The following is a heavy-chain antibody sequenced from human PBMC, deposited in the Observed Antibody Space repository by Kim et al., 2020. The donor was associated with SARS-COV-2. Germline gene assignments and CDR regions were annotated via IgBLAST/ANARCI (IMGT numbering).Heavy chain of an antibody. V-gene: IGHV4-39*01. CDR3: ARHARRWLQLQPTNFDY. J-gene: IGHJ4*02. CDR1: GGSISSSSYY. CDR2: IYYSGST. Sequence: SETLSLTCTVSGGSISSSSYYWGWIRQPPGKGLECIGSIYYSGSTYYNPSLKSRVTISVDTSKNQFSLKLSSVTAADTAVYYCARHARRWLQLQPTNFDYWGQGTLVTVSS. D-gene: IGHD1-1*01.